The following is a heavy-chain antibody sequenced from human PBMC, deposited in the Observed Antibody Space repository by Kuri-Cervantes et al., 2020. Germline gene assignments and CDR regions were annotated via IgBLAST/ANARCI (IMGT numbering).Heavy chain of an antibody. D-gene: IGHD5-12*01. V-gene: IGHV1-2*04. CDR1: GYTFTGYY. CDR3: ARFIRGGYQPHSDY. J-gene: IGHJ4*02. CDR2: INPNSGGT. Sequence: ASVKVSCKASGYTFTGYYMHWVRQAPGQGLEWMGWINPNSGGTNYAQKFQGWVTMTRDTSTGTAYMDLRSLRSDDTAVYYCARFIRGGYQPHSDYWGQGTLVTVSS.